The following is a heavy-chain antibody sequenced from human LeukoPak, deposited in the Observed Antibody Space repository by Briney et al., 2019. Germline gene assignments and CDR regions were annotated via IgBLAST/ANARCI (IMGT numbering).Heavy chain of an antibody. D-gene: IGHD1-26*01. Sequence: ASVNVSCKSSGYTFTGYYMHWVRQAPGQGLEWMGWINPNSGGTNYAQKFQGRVTMTRDTSISTAYMELSRLRSDDTAVYCCARALLGTFDPWGQGTLVTVSS. CDR3: ARALLGTFDP. V-gene: IGHV1-2*02. CDR1: GYTFTGYY. J-gene: IGHJ5*02. CDR2: INPNSGGT.